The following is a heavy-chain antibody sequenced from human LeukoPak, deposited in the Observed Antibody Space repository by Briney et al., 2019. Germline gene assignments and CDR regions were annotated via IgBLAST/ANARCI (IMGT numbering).Heavy chain of an antibody. J-gene: IGHJ6*02. D-gene: IGHD3-3*01. V-gene: IGHV4-34*01. Sequence: SETLSLTCAVYGGSFSGYYWSWIRQPPGKGLEWIGEINHSGSTNYNPSLKSRVTISVDTSKNQFSLKLSSVTAADTAGYYCARTDRFTADFWSGSNYYYYGMDVWGQGTTVTVSS. CDR2: INHSGST. CDR1: GGSFSGYY. CDR3: ARTDRFTADFWSGSNYYYYGMDV.